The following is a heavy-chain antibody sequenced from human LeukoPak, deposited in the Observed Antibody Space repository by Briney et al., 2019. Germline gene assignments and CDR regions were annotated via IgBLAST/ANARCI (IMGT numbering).Heavy chain of an antibody. D-gene: IGHD1-26*01. CDR3: ARDVGAFDY. J-gene: IGHJ4*02. CDR2: IKEDGSGK. CDR1: GFTLGNYW. Sequence: GGSLRLSCAASGFTLGNYWMTWVRQAPGKGLEWVAKIKEDGSGKYYVDSVRGRFTISRDNAKNSLYLQMNSLRAEDTAVYYCARDVGAFDYWGQGTLVTVSS. V-gene: IGHV3-7*01.